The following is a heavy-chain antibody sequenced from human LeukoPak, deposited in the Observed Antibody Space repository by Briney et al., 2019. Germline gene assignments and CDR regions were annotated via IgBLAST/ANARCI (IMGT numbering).Heavy chain of an antibody. Sequence: GGSLRLSCSESGATVWSSFRSWIRQTPGKGLEWVAILHSDGGTDYADSVRGRFTISRDNSKDIVYLQMNSLRVEDTALYYCARDRSGTYLDFWGQGTLVTVSS. CDR2: LHSDGGT. V-gene: IGHV3-66*01. CDR1: GATVWSSF. D-gene: IGHD1-26*01. J-gene: IGHJ4*02. CDR3: ARDRSGTYLDF.